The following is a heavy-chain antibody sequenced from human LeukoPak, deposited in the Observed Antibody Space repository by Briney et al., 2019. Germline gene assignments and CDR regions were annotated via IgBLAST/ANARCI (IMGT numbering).Heavy chain of an antibody. V-gene: IGHV4-59*02. CDR3: ARLGRGSGWYWDYYFDY. CDR1: GGSVSNYY. J-gene: IGHJ4*02. D-gene: IGHD6-19*01. Sequence: SETLYVTCTRSGGSVSNYYWSWIRQPPGKGLQWIGDIYYRGSTNYNPSFKSRVTISVDTSKNRFFLKLSSVTAADTAVYYCARLGRGSGWYWDYYFDYWGQGTLVTVSS. CDR2: IYYRGST.